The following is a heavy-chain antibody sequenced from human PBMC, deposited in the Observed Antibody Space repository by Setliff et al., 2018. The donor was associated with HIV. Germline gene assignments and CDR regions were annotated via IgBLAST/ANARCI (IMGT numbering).Heavy chain of an antibody. D-gene: IGHD3-3*01. Sequence: ASVKVSCKASGYTFTGYSMHWVRQAPGQGLEWMGWINPDSGGINFAQKFQGRVTMTRVTSISTAYMELSGLGSDDTAVYYCARGGPLRFLEWLLSFFDYRGQGTLVTVSS. CDR3: ARGGPLRFLEWLLSFFDY. J-gene: IGHJ4*02. CDR1: GYTFTGYS. V-gene: IGHV1-2*02. CDR2: INPDSGGI.